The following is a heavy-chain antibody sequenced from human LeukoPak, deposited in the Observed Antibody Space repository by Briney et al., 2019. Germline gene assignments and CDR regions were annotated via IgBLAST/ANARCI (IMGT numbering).Heavy chain of an antibody. CDR1: GGTFSSYA. CDR2: IIPIFGTA. J-gene: IGHJ4*02. Sequence: GASVKVSCKASGGTFSSYAISWVRQAPGQGLEWMGGIIPIFGTANYAQKFQGRVTITADESTSTAYMELSSLRSEDTAVYYCARDEGELAARPTSFDYWGQGTLVTVSS. V-gene: IGHV1-69*13. D-gene: IGHD6-6*01. CDR3: ARDEGELAARPTSFDY.